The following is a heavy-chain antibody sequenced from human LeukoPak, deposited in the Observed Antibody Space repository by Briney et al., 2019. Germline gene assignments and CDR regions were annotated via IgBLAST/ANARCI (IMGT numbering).Heavy chain of an antibody. CDR1: GFTFSDYY. CDR2: ISSSGSTI. CDR3: ARDRINYYGSGSWDYYYYMDV. D-gene: IGHD3-10*01. J-gene: IGHJ6*03. V-gene: IGHV3-11*01. Sequence: GGSLRLSCAASGFTFSDYYMSWIRQAPGKGLEWVSYISSSGSTIYYADSVKGRFTISRDNAKNLLYLQMNSLRAEDTAVYYCARDRINYYGSGSWDYYYYMDVWGKGTTVTISS.